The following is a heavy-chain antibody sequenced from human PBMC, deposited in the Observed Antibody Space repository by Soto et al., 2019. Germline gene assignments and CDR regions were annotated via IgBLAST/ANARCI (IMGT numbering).Heavy chain of an antibody. Sequence: SETLSLTCTVSGGSISSGGYYWSWIRQHPGKGLEWIGYIYYSGSTYYNPSLKSRVTISVDTSKNQFSLKLSSVTAADTAVYYCARSDGIVVVTGAFDIWGQGTMVTVSS. J-gene: IGHJ3*02. CDR1: GGSISSGGYY. D-gene: IGHD3-22*01. V-gene: IGHV4-31*03. CDR2: IYYSGST. CDR3: ARSDGIVVVTGAFDI.